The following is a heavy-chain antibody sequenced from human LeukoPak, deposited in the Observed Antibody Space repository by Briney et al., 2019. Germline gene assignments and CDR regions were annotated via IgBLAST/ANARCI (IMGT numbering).Heavy chain of an antibody. V-gene: IGHV1-2*02. J-gene: IGHJ4*02. CDR2: INPNSGGT. Sequence: ASVKVSCKASGYTFTGYYMHWVRQAPGQGLEWMGWINPNSGGTNYAQKFQGRVTMTRDTSISTAYMELSRLRSDDTAVYYCAREAIVVVVAATGYYFDYWGQGTLVTVSS. CDR1: GYTFTGYY. D-gene: IGHD2-15*01. CDR3: AREAIVVVVAATGYYFDY.